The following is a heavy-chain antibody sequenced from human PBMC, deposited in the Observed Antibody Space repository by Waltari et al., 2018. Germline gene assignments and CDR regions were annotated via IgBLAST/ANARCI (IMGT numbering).Heavy chain of an antibody. J-gene: IGHJ4*02. V-gene: IGHV4-34*01. Sequence: QVQLQQWGAGLLKPSETLSLTCAVYGGSFSGYYWSWIRQPPGKGLEWSGEINHSGSTNYNPSLKSRVTISVDTSKNQFSLKLSSVTAADTAVYYCARGRIVSSLRGRPFDYWGQGTLVTVSS. CDR1: GGSFSGYY. CDR2: INHSGST. CDR3: ARGRIVSSLRGRPFDY. D-gene: IGHD3-10*01.